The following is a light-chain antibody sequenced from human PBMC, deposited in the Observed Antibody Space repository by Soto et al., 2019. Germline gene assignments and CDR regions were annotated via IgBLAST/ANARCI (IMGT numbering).Light chain of an antibody. CDR2: DAS. V-gene: IGKV1-13*02. CDR1: QDIAIY. Sequence: AIQLTQSPSSLSASVGDRVTITCRASQDIAIYLAWYQQKPGKAPNLLIYDASSLQSGVPSRFSGIGSGTEFTLTISSLQPDDFATYYCQQYNSHWTFGQGTKVDIK. J-gene: IGKJ1*01. CDR3: QQYNSHWT.